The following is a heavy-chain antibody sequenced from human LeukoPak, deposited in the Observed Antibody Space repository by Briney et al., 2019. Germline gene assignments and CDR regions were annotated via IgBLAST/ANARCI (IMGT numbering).Heavy chain of an antibody. D-gene: IGHD2-15*01. CDR2: ISSSGSTI. CDR1: GFSFSSSE. J-gene: IGHJ4*02. Sequence: PGGSLRLSCAASGFSFSSSEMNWVRQAPGKGLEWVSYISSSGSTIYYADSVKGRFTISRDNAKNSMYLQMNSLRAEDTAVYYCARGFLSCSGGSCYGKYYFDYWGQGTLVTVSS. CDR3: ARGFLSCSGGSCYGKYYFDY. V-gene: IGHV3-48*03.